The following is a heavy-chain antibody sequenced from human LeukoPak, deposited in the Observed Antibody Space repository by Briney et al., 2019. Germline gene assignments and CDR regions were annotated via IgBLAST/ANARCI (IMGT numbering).Heavy chain of an antibody. CDR1: GFTFSSYA. D-gene: IGHD3-3*01. Sequence: GGSLRLSCAASGFTFSSYAMSWVRQAPGKGLEWVSAISGSGGSTYYADSVKGRFTISRDNSKNTLYLQMNSLRAEGTAVYYCAKDLRFSDFWSGYYYYYYGMDVWGQGTTVTVSS. V-gene: IGHV3-23*01. J-gene: IGHJ6*02. CDR2: ISGSGGST. CDR3: AKDLRFSDFWSGYYYYYYGMDV.